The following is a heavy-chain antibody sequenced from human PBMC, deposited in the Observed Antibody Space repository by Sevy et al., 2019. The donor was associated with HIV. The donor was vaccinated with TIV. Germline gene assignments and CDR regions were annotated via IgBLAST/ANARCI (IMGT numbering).Heavy chain of an antibody. J-gene: IGHJ3*02. CDR3: AKDALSVFDALDI. CDR1: GFTFDDYA. Sequence: SLKISCAASGFTFDDYAMHWVRQAPGKGLEWVSGISWNSGSIGYADSVKGRFTISRDNAKNSLYRQMNSLRAEDTALYYCAKDALSVFDALDIWGQGTMVTVSS. CDR2: ISWNSGSI. V-gene: IGHV3-9*01. D-gene: IGHD3-10*02.